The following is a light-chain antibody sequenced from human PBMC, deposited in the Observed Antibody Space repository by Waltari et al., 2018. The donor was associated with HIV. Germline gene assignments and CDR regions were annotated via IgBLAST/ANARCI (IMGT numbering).Light chain of an antibody. CDR1: SSDVGSYNL. CDR3: CSYAGSSTLGNWL. V-gene: IGLV2-23*01. J-gene: IGLJ3*02. Sequence: QSALTQPASVSGSPGQSITISCTGTSSDVGSYNLVSWYQPHPGKAPKLMIYEGSKRPSGVSNRFSGSKSGNTASLTISGLQAEDEADYYCCSYAGSSTLGNWLFGGGTKLTVL. CDR2: EGS.